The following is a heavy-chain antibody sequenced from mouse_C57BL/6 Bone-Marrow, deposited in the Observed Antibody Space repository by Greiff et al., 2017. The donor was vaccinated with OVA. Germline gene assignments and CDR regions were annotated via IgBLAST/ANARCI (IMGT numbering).Heavy chain of an antibody. V-gene: IGHV1-64*01. J-gene: IGHJ2*01. D-gene: IGHD1-1*01. CDR1: GYTFTSYW. CDR3: TLSYYYGGSYFDD. Sequence: VQLQQPGAELVKPGASVKLSCKASGYTFTSYWMHWVKQRPGQGLEWIGMFHPNSGSTNYNEKFKSKATLTVDKSSSTAYMQLSSLTSEGSAVYYRTLSYYYGGSYFDDWGQGTTLTVSS. CDR2: FHPNSGST.